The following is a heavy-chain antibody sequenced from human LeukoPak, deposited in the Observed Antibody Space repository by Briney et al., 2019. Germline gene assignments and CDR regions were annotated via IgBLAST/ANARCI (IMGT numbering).Heavy chain of an antibody. J-gene: IGHJ3*02. CDR1: GFTFSSYA. CDR2: ISGSGGST. CDR3: VKDSRASSGGAFDI. Sequence: PGGSLRLSXAASGFTFSSYAMSWVRQAPGKGLEWVSAISGSGGSTYYADSVKGRFTISRDNSKNTLYLQMNSLRAEDTAVYYCVKDSRASSGGAFDIWGQGTMVTVSS. V-gene: IGHV3-23*01. D-gene: IGHD2-15*01.